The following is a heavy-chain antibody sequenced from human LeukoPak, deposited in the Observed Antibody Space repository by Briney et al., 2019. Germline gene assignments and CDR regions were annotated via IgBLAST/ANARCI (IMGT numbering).Heavy chain of an antibody. Sequence: GGSLRLSCAASGFTFSDYYMSWIRQAPGKGLEWVSYISSSGSTIYYADSVKGRFTISRDNAKNSLYLQMNSLRAEDTAVYYCARVGFWSGYSPNWFDPWGQGTLVTVSS. CDR1: GFTFSDYY. CDR2: ISSSGSTI. V-gene: IGHV3-11*04. CDR3: ARVGFWSGYSPNWFDP. J-gene: IGHJ5*02. D-gene: IGHD3-3*01.